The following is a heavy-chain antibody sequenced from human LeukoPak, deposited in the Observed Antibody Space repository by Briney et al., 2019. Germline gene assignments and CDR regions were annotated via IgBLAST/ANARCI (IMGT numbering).Heavy chain of an antibody. CDR1: GFTFSSYA. Sequence: GRSLRLSCAASGFTFSSYAMHWVRQAPGKGLEWVAVISYDGSNKYYADSVKGRFTISRDNSKNTLYLQMNSLRAEDTAVYYCARDLYYHDSSGYFIDYWGQGTLVTVSS. D-gene: IGHD3-22*01. CDR2: ISYDGSNK. CDR3: ARDLYYHDSSGYFIDY. J-gene: IGHJ4*02. V-gene: IGHV3-30-3*01.